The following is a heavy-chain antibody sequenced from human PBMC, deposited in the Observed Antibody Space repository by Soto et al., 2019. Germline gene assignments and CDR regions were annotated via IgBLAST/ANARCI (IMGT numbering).Heavy chain of an antibody. D-gene: IGHD3-3*01. CDR2: ISFNGRYI. V-gene: IGHV3-30*04. CDR3: ARDGTDQYDSWGTGWFGP. Sequence: QVHLVEAGGGVVQPGRSLRLSCAASGFSFSTYAMHWVRQAPGKGLEWVAVISFNGRYIYYTESVRGRFTVSRDNSNNTLFLQMNSVRVEDTATYYCARDGTDQYDSWGTGWFGPWGQGVRVTVSS. CDR1: GFSFSTYA. J-gene: IGHJ5*02.